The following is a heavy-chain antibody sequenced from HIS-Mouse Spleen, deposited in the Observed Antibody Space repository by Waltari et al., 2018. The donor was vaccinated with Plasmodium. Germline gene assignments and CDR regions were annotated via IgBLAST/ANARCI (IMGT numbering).Heavy chain of an antibody. CDR3: ARQLVRGVEY. CDR1: GFSLSPSGVG. CDR2: IYWTDDK. J-gene: IGHJ4*02. D-gene: IGHD1-1*01. V-gene: IGHV2-5*01. Sequence: QITLKESGPTLVKPTQTLTLTCTFSGFSLSPSGVGVGWNRKPPGKALEWLALIYWTDDKRHSLSLNSRLTITKDTSKNQVVLTMTNMDPIDTATYYCARQLVRGVEYWVQGTLVTVAS.